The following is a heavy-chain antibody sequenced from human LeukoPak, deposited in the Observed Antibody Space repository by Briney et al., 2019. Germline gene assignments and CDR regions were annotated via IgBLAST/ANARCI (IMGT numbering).Heavy chain of an antibody. V-gene: IGHV4-38-2*01. D-gene: IGHD6-19*01. Sequence: PSETLSLICAVSGYSISSAYYWGGIRQPPGEGLEGIGRTYHSGSACYNPSLKSRVTISVHTSKNQYSVTRSSVTAADRAVYYCASYNSGWYYFDYWGQGTLVTVSS. CDR2: TYHSGSA. J-gene: IGHJ4*02. CDR3: ASYNSGWYYFDY. CDR1: GYSISSAYY.